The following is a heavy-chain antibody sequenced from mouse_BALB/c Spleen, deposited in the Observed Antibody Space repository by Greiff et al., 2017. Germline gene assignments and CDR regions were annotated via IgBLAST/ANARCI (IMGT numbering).Heavy chain of an antibody. Sequence: QVQLQQSGAELVKPGASVKLSCTASGYTFTSYYMYWVKQRPGQGLEWIGEINPSNGGTNFNEKFKSKATLTVDKSSSTAYMQLSSLTSEDSAVYYCTRDEWFAYWGQGTLVTVSA. CDR2: INPSNGGT. CDR1: GYTFTSYY. J-gene: IGHJ3*01. CDR3: TRDEWFAY. V-gene: IGHV1S81*02.